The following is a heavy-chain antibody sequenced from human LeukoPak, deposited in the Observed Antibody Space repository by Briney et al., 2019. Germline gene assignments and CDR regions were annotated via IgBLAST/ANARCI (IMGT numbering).Heavy chain of an antibody. J-gene: IGHJ4*02. CDR2: TYYRSKWYN. Sequence: SQTLSLTCAIYGDSVSSNSAAWNWIRQSPSRGLEWLGRTYYRSKWYNDYAVSVKSRITINPDTSKNQFSLQLNSVTPEDTAAYYCARGYCSGGSCYSAYWGQGTLVTVSS. CDR3: ARGYCSGGSCYSAY. V-gene: IGHV6-1*01. D-gene: IGHD2-15*01. CDR1: GDSVSSNSAA.